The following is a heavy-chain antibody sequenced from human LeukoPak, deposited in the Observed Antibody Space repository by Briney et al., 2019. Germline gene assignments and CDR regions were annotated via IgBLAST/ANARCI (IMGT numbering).Heavy chain of an antibody. CDR1: GGSISSYY. Sequence: SETLSLTCTVSGGSISSYYWSWIRQPPGKGLEWIGCIYYSGSTNYNSSLKSRVTISLDTSKNQFSLKLSSVTAADTAVYYCARGRRIVVVLGATRTHRDYYMDVWGKGTTVTVSS. D-gene: IGHD2-15*01. J-gene: IGHJ6*03. V-gene: IGHV4-59*12. CDR2: IYYSGST. CDR3: ARGRRIVVVLGATRTHRDYYMDV.